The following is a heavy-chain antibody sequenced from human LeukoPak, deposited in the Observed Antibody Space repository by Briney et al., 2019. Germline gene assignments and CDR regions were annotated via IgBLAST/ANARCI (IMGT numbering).Heavy chain of an antibody. D-gene: IGHD6-6*01. CDR3: AKQARGYGDY. J-gene: IGHJ4*02. CDR2: ISGSGGST. V-gene: IGHV3-23*01. CDR1: GFMFNSHW. Sequence: PGGSLRLSCAPAGFMFNSHWMSWVRQAPGKGLEWVSAISGSGGSTYYADSVKGRFTISRDNSKNTLYLQMNSLRAEDTAVYYCAKQARGYGDYWGQGTLVTVSS.